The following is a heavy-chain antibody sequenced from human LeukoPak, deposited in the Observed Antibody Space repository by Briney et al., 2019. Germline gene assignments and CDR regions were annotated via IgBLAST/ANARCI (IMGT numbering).Heavy chain of an antibody. CDR1: GGTFSSYA. J-gene: IGHJ6*02. CDR2: IIPIFGTA. CDR3: ARGEGYCSSTSCYAPYYYYGMDV. Sequence: SVKVSCKASGGTFSSYAISWVRQAPGQGLEWMGGIIPIFGTANYAQELQGRVTMTTDTSTSTAYMELRSLRSDDTAVYYCARGEGYCSSTSCYAPYYYYGMDVWGQGTTVTVSS. V-gene: IGHV1-69*05. D-gene: IGHD2-2*01.